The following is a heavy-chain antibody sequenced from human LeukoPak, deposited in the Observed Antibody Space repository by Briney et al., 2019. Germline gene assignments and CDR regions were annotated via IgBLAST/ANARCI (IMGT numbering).Heavy chain of an antibody. J-gene: IGHJ3*02. CDR1: GFTFDDYA. D-gene: IGHD6-6*01. Sequence: GGSLRLSCAASGFTFDDYAMHWVRQAPGKGLEWVSGISWNSGSIGYADSVKGRFTISRDNAKNSLYLQMNSLRAEDTAVYYCARGRAALPYDAFDIWGQGTMVTVSS. CDR2: ISWNSGSI. CDR3: ARGRAALPYDAFDI. V-gene: IGHV3-9*01.